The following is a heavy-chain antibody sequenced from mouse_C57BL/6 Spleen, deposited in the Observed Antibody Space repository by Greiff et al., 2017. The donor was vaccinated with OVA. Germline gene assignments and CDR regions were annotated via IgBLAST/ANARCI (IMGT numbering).Heavy chain of an antibody. CDR2: ISSGSSTI. CDR1: GFTFSDYG. Sequence: EVKLMESGGGLVKPGGSLKLSCAASGFTFSDYGMHWVRQAPEKGLEWVAYISSGSSTIYYADTVKGRFTISRDNAKNTLFLQMTSLRSEDTAMYYCAKPYYPYAMDYWGQGTSVTVSS. V-gene: IGHV5-17*01. J-gene: IGHJ4*01. D-gene: IGHD1-1*01. CDR3: AKPYYPYAMDY.